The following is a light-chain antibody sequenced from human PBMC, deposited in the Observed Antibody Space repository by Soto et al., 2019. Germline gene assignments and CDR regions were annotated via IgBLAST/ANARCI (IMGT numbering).Light chain of an antibody. CDR3: QHRTSRYT. V-gene: IGKV3D-20*02. CDR1: QGVAGRF. J-gene: IGKJ2*01. Sequence: IVLTQSPGTLSLSPGERATLSCRASQGVAGRFLAWYQHKPGQAPRLVIYGASNRATGIPDRFSGSGSGADFTLTITRLEPEDFAVYYCQHRTSRYTFGQGTKVETK. CDR2: GAS.